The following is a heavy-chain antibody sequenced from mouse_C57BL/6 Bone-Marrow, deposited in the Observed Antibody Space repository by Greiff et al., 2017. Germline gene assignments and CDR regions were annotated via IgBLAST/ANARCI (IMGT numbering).Heavy chain of an antibody. Sequence: EVKLVESGPVLVKPGASVKMSCKASGYTFTDYYMNWVKQSHGKSLEWIGVINPYNGGTSYNQKFKGKATLTVDKSSSTAYMELHSLTSEDSAVYYCARRRGLGLRRGSWFAYWGQGTLVTVSA. CDR1: GYTFTDYY. J-gene: IGHJ3*01. D-gene: IGHD2-4*01. CDR2: INPYNGGT. V-gene: IGHV1-19*01. CDR3: ARRRGLGLRRGSWFAY.